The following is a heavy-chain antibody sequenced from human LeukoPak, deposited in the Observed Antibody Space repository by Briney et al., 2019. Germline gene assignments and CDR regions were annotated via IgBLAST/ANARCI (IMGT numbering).Heavy chain of an antibody. CDR3: PRWKKNPYSFDY. J-gene: IGHJ4*02. CDR2: IYYSGST. Sequence: SETLSLTCTVSGGSISISSYYRGWIRQPPGKGLEWIGSIYYSGSTYYNPSLKSRVTISIDTSKNQFSLELSSVTAPVTALYYCPRWKKNPYSFDYWGQGTLVTVSS. D-gene: IGHD1-1*01. CDR1: GGSISISSYY. V-gene: IGHV4-39*01.